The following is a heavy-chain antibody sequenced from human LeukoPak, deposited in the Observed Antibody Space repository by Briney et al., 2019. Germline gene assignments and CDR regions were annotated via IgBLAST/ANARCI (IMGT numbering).Heavy chain of an antibody. V-gene: IGHV4-61*02. CDR1: GGFISSGSYY. J-gene: IGHJ5*02. CDR3: ARDRTQNYDFWSGYYLNWFDP. CDR2: IYTSGST. Sequence: SETLSLTCTVSGGFISSGSYYWSWIRQPAGKGLEWIGRIYTSGSTNYNPSLKSRVTISVDTSKNQFSLKLSSVTAADTAVYYCARDRTQNYDFWSGYYLNWFDPWGQGTLVTVSS. D-gene: IGHD3-3*01.